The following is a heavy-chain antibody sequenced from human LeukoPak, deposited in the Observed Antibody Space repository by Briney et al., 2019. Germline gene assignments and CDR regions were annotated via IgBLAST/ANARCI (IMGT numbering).Heavy chain of an antibody. Sequence: GGSLRLSCAASGFTVSSNYMNWVRQAPGKGLEWVSVIYSGGSTYYADSVKGRFTISRDNSKNTLYLQMNSLRTEDTAVYYCARAVVVTPYYFDYWGQGTLVTVSS. D-gene: IGHD4-23*01. J-gene: IGHJ4*02. V-gene: IGHV3-53*01. CDR3: ARAVVVTPYYFDY. CDR2: IYSGGST. CDR1: GFTVSSNY.